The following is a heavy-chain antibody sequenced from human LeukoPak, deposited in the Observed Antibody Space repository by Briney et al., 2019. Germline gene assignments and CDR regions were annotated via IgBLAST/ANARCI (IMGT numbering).Heavy chain of an antibody. CDR3: VLGDILTGYWAEYFPY. Sequence: ASVKVSCKTSGYTFTTYGLSWVRQARGQGLKWMGWISGHNGNTNYAHKFQGRVSMTTDTPTRTAYMELKSLRSDDTAVYYCVLGDILTGYWAEYFPYWGQGTLVTVSS. J-gene: IGHJ4*02. CDR2: ISGHNGNT. CDR1: GYTFTTYG. V-gene: IGHV1-18*01. D-gene: IGHD3-9*01.